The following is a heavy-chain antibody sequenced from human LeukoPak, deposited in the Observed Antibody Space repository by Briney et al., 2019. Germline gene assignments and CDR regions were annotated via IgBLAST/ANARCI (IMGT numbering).Heavy chain of an antibody. CDR1: GFTFSSYS. D-gene: IGHD4-11*01. Sequence: GGSLRLSCATSGFTFSSYSMNWVRQAPGKGLEWVSSISSSSIYIYYADSVKGRFTISRDNAKKSLYLQMNSLRVEDTAVYYCARETTVTTRRNDAFDIWGQGTMVTVSS. CDR3: ARETTVTTRRNDAFDI. V-gene: IGHV3-21*01. J-gene: IGHJ3*02. CDR2: ISSSSIYI.